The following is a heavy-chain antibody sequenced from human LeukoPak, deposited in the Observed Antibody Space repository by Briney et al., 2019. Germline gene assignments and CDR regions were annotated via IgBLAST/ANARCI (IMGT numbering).Heavy chain of an antibody. J-gene: IGHJ4*02. D-gene: IGHD7-27*01. CDR3: ARESITGDRDFDY. CDR1: GFSFSSYS. V-gene: IGHV3-48*01. CDR2: TSSGSRTI. Sequence: GGSLRLSCAASGFSFSSYSMNWVRQAPGRGLEWISYTSSGSRTIFYADSVKGRFTISRDNAKNSLYLLMNNLRADDTAVYYCARESITGDRDFDYWGQGTLITVSS.